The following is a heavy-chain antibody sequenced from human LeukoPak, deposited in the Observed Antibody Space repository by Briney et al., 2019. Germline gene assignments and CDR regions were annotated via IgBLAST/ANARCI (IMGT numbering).Heavy chain of an antibody. CDR3: ARDHSSYGYGLVGY. V-gene: IGHV4-39*07. D-gene: IGHD5-18*01. J-gene: IGHJ4*02. Sequence: PSETLSLTCTVSGGSISSSSYYWDWIRQPPGKGLEWIGSIYYSGSTYYNPSLKSRVTISVDTSKNQFSLKLSSVTAADTAVYYCARDHSSYGYGLVGYWGQGTLVTVSS. CDR2: IYYSGST. CDR1: GGSISSSSYY.